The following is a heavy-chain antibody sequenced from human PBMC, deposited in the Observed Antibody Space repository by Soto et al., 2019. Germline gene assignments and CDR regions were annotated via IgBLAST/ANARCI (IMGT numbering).Heavy chain of an antibody. Sequence: SQTLSLTCAISGDSVSSNSAAWNWIRRSPSRGLEWLGRTYYRSKWYNDYAVSVKSRITINPDTSKNQFSLQLNSVTPEDTAVYYCARGAYYDYVWGSYRYDFDYWGQGTLVTVS. J-gene: IGHJ4*02. V-gene: IGHV6-1*01. D-gene: IGHD3-16*02. CDR1: GDSVSSNSAA. CDR3: ARGAYYDYVWGSYRYDFDY. CDR2: TYYRSKWYN.